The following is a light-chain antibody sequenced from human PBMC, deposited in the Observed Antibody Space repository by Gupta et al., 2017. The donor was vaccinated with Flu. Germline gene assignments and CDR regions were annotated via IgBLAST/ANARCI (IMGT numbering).Light chain of an antibody. CDR2: DVT. CDR3: SSHAGIVTWV. V-gene: IGLV2-11*01. J-gene: IGLJ1*01. CDR1: SNDVGGSNR. Sequence: QSAPTQPRSVSGSPGQSVTISCTGSSNDVGGSNRVSWYQQRPGKAPKLILDDVTERPSGVPDRFSGSKSGNTASLTISGLQADDEADYYCSSHAGIVTWVFGTGTTVTVL.